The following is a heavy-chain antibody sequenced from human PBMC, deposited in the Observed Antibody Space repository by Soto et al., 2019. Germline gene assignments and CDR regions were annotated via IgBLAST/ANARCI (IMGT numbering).Heavy chain of an antibody. CDR3: AKTLYYYDSSGYQ. V-gene: IGHV3-23*01. D-gene: IGHD3-22*01. J-gene: IGHJ4*02. Sequence: GGSLRLSCAASGFTFGSYAMSWVRQAPGKGLEWVSAISGSGGSTYYADSVKGRFTNSRDNSKNTLYLQMNSLRAEDTAVYYCAKTLYYYDSSGYQWGQGTLVTVSS. CDR2: ISGSGGST. CDR1: GFTFGSYA.